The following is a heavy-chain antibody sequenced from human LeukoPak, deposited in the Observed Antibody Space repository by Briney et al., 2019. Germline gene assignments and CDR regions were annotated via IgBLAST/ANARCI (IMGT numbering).Heavy chain of an antibody. J-gene: IGHJ4*02. Sequence: ASVKVSCKASGYTFTGYYMHWVRQAPGHGLEWMGIINPSGGRTSYAQKFQGRVTMTRDTSTSTVYMELSSLRSEDTAVYYCARDQRYYDSSGHLDYWGQGTLVTVSS. D-gene: IGHD3-22*01. V-gene: IGHV1-46*01. CDR3: ARDQRYYDSSGHLDY. CDR2: INPSGGRT. CDR1: GYTFTGYY.